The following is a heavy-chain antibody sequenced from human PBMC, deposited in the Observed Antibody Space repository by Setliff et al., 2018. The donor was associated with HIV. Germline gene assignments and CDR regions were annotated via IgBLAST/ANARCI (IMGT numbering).Heavy chain of an antibody. J-gene: IGHJ4*02. D-gene: IGHD3-16*02. V-gene: IGHV3-23*01. CDR3: AKGLSGPFDY. Sequence: LRLSCAASGFTFSSYAMGWVRQAPGKGLEWVSGISGSGGSTYYADSVKGRFTISRDNSKNTLYLQMNSLRAQDTAVYYCAKGLSGPFDYWGQGTLVTVSS. CDR2: ISGSGGST. CDR1: GFTFSSYA.